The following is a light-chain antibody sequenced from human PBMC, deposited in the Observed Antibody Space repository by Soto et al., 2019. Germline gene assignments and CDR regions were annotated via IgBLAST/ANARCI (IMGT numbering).Light chain of an antibody. CDR3: LQHNTYPWS. CDR1: QVITND. CDR2: AES. V-gene: IGKV1-17*01. Sequence: DIQMTQSPSSLSASIGDRVTITCRSSQVITNDLGWYQQKPGKAPKRLIYAESTLQSGVPSRFRGSGSGTECTLTISSLQPEDFATYYCLQHNTYPWSFGQGTTVEMK. J-gene: IGKJ1*01.